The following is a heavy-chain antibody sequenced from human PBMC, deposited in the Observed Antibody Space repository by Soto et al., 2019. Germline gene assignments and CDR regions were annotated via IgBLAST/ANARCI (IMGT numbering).Heavy chain of an antibody. J-gene: IGHJ4*02. CDR1: GFTFSAYV. Sequence: EVEVLESGGGLVQPGGSLRLSCAASGFTFSAYVMSWVRQAPGKGLEWVSSITSSGGGTYYADSVKGRFTVSRDNSKNTVYLQMNSLRDEDTAVYYCAKLTAAWGQRTLVTVSS. V-gene: IGHV3-23*01. CDR2: ITSSGGGT. D-gene: IGHD6-13*01. CDR3: AKLTAA.